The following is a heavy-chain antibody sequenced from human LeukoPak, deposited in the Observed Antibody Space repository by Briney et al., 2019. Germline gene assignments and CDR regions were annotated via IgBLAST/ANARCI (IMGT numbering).Heavy chain of an antibody. Sequence: ASVKVSCKASGYTFTSYAMNWVRQAPGQGLEWMGWINTNTGNPTYAQGFTGRFVFSLDTSVSTAYLQISSLKAEDTAVYYCARGAWFGELLYGNFDYWGQGTLVTVSS. CDR3: ARGAWFGELLYGNFDY. CDR1: GYTFTSYA. J-gene: IGHJ4*02. D-gene: IGHD3-10*01. V-gene: IGHV7-4-1*02. CDR2: INTNTGNP.